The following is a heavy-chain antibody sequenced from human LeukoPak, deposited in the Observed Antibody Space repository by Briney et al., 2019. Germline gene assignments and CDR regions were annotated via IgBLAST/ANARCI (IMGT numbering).Heavy chain of an antibody. V-gene: IGHV3-72*01. CDR3: ARANDYYDSSGDDY. J-gene: IGHJ4*02. CDR2: TRNKANSYTT. D-gene: IGHD3-22*01. Sequence: PGGTLRLSCAGSGFTFSNYWMSWVRQAPGKGLERVGRTRNKANSYTTEYAASVKGRFTISRHDSKNSLYLQMNSLKTEDTAVYYCARANDYYDSSGDDYWGQGTLVTVSS. CDR1: GFTFSNYW.